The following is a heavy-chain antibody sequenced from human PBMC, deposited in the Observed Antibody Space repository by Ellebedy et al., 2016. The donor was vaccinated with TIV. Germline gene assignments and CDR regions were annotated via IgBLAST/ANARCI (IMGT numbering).Heavy chain of an antibody. Sequence: GESLKISCSASGFTFSSYAMHWVRQAPGKGLEYVSAISSNGGSTYYADSVKGRFTISRDNSKNTLYLQMSSLRAEDTAVYYCVKDGKDGRRYGSGSYYNIYYYYAMDVWGQGTTVTVSS. CDR1: GFTFSSYA. CDR3: VKDGKDGRRYGSGSYYNIYYYYAMDV. CDR2: ISSNGGST. J-gene: IGHJ6*02. V-gene: IGHV3-64D*09. D-gene: IGHD3-10*01.